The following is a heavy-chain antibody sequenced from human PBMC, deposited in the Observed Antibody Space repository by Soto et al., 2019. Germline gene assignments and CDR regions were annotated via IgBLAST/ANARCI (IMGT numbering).Heavy chain of an antibody. CDR1: GFTFSSYW. V-gene: IGHV3-7*01. D-gene: IGHD6-6*01. CDR3: ARDTFRVSKQLVSEEIYYYYYMAV. Sequence: EVQLVESGGGLVQPGGSLRLSCAASGFTFSSYWMSWVRQAPGKGLEWVANIKQDGSEKYYVDSVKGRFTISRDNAKNSLYLQMNSLRAEDTAVYYCARDTFRVSKQLVSEEIYYYYYMAVWGKGTTVTVSS. CDR2: IKQDGSEK. J-gene: IGHJ6*03.